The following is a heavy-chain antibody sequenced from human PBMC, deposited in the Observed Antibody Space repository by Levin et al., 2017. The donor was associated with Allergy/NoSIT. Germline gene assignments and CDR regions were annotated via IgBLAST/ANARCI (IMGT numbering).Heavy chain of an antibody. D-gene: IGHD2-15*01. Sequence: GGSLRLSCAVSGFTVNTNYMSWVRQAPGKGLEWVSVVLSGGGTYYAGSVKGRFTISRDISRNTLYLQMNNVRADDTAVYYCATQWGYCSGDNCYSADYWGQGTLVTVAS. V-gene: IGHV3-53*01. CDR2: VLSGGGT. CDR3: ATQWGYCSGDNCYSADY. J-gene: IGHJ4*02. CDR1: GFTVNTNY.